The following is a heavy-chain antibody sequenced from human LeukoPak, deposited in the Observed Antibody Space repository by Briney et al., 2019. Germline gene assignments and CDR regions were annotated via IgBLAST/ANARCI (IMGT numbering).Heavy chain of an antibody. J-gene: IGHJ6*02. D-gene: IGHD6-19*01. V-gene: IGHV1-18*01. CDR2: ISAYNGNT. CDR3: ARLEAVAGPMGYYYGMDV. Sequence: EASVKVSCKASGGTFSSYAISWVRQAPGQGLEWMGWISAYNGNTNYAQKLQGRVTMTTDTSTSTAYMELRSLRSDDTAVYYCARLEAVAGPMGYYYGMDVWGQGTTVTVSS. CDR1: GGTFSSYA.